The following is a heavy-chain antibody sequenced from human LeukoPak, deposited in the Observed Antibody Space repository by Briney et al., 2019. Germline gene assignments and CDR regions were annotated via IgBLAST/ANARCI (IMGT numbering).Heavy chain of an antibody. Sequence: SETLSLTCTVSGGSTSSYYWSWIQQPPGKVLEWIGYIYYSGSTNYNPSLKSRVTISVDTSKNQFSLKLSSVTAADTAVYYCAQVRRDGYNYAFDIWGQGTMVTVSS. D-gene: IGHD5-24*01. CDR3: AQVRRDGYNYAFDI. J-gene: IGHJ3*02. CDR1: GGSTSSYY. V-gene: IGHV4-59*08. CDR2: IYYSGST.